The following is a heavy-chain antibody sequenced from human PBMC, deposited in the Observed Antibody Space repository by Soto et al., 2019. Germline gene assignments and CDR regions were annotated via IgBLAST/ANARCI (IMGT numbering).Heavy chain of an antibody. D-gene: IGHD1-26*01. V-gene: IGHV3-72*01. CDR3: TTLYTSGY. CDR2: SKNKVNSYIT. J-gene: IGHJ4*02. CDR1: GFTFSDHY. Sequence: EVQLVESGGGLVQPGGSLRLSCAVSGFTFSDHYLDWVRQAPGKGLEWVGRSKNKVNSYITEYAASVKGRFTISRDDSKNSVYLQINSLRTEDTAVYYCTTLYTSGYWGQGTLVTVSS.